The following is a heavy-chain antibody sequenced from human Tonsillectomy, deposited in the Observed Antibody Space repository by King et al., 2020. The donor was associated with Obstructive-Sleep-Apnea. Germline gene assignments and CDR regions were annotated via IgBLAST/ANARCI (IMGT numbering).Heavy chain of an antibody. Sequence: LQLQESGPGLLKPLETLSLTCSVSGGSISSIYYYWGWIRQPPGKGLEWIGSIYYSGRTYYNPSLKSRVTISIDTSKKQFSLKVDSVTAADTAVYYCAREVRSSFDYWGQGTLVTVSS. CDR1: GGSISSIYYY. J-gene: IGHJ4*02. CDR3: AREVRSSFDY. V-gene: IGHV4-39*07. CDR2: IYYSGRT.